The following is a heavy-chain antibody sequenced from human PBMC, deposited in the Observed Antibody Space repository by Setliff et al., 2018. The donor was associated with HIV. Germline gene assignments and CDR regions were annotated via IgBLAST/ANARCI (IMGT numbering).Heavy chain of an antibody. V-gene: IGHV1-46*01. D-gene: IGHD6-13*01. J-gene: IGHJ4*02. Sequence: ASVKVSCKTSGYNFATYNIHWVRQAPGQGLEWMAVINPGGDAATYAQNFRGRVTVTRDTSTTTVYMELSSLTSDDTAVYFCARIRPAPGAALDYWGQGTLVTVSS. CDR3: ARIRPAPGAALDY. CDR2: INPGGDAA. CDR1: GYNFATYN.